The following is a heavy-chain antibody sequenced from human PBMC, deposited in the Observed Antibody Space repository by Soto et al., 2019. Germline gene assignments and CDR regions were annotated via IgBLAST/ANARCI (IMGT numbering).Heavy chain of an antibody. CDR1: GFTFNAYT. D-gene: IGHD3-9*01. Sequence: GGSLRLSCAASGFTFNAYTMHWVRQAPGKGLEWVSLISWDGGITYYGDSVKGHFTVSRDNSDNSLYLQMTSLRSDDTAFYYCAKDSYDILTGQKRYFDSWGQGTLVTVSS. V-gene: IGHV3-43*01. CDR3: AKDSYDILTGQKRYFDS. J-gene: IGHJ4*02. CDR2: ISWDGGIT.